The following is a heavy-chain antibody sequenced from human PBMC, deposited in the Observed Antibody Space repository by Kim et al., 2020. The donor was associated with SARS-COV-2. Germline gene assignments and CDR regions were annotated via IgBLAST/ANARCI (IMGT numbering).Heavy chain of an antibody. V-gene: IGHV4-34*01. CDR1: GGSFSGYY. Sequence: SETLSLTCAVYGGSFSGYYWSWIRQPPGKGLEWIGEINHSGSTNYNPSLKSRVTISVDTSKNQFSLKVSSVTAADTAVYYCARKAQAHSSGWYNTNDYWGQGTLVTVSS. D-gene: IGHD6-19*01. CDR2: INHSGST. J-gene: IGHJ4*02. CDR3: ARKAQAHSSGWYNTNDY.